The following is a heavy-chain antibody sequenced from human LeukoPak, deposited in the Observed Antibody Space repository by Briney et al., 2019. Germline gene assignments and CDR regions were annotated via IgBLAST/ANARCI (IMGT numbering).Heavy chain of an antibody. D-gene: IGHD2-2*01. Sequence: SCKASGGTFSSYAMSWVRQAPGKGLEWVSAISGSGGSTYYADSVKGRFTISRDNSKNTLYLQMNSLRAEDTAVYYCAKDPGRLVVPAAWGYWGQGTLVTVSS. CDR3: AKDPGRLVVPAAWGY. J-gene: IGHJ4*02. CDR2: ISGSGGST. CDR1: GGTFSSYA. V-gene: IGHV3-23*01.